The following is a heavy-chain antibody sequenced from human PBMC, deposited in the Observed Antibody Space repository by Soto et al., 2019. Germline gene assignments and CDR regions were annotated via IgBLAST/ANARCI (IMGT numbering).Heavy chain of an antibody. CDR1: GGSFSGYY. Sequence: SETLSLTCAVYGGSFSGYYWSWIRQPPGKGLEWIGEINHSGSTNYNPSLKSRVTISVDTSKNQFSLKLSSVTAADTAVYYCARGPRFLEWLSIRGYFDYWGQGTLVTVSS. V-gene: IGHV4-34*01. J-gene: IGHJ4*02. D-gene: IGHD3-3*01. CDR2: INHSGST. CDR3: ARGPRFLEWLSIRGYFDY.